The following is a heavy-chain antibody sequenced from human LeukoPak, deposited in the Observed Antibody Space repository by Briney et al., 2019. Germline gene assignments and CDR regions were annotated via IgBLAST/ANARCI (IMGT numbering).Heavy chain of an antibody. CDR1: GFTFSSYW. CDR2: ISYDGSNK. D-gene: IGHD3-22*01. J-gene: IGHJ4*02. V-gene: IGHV3-30*18. CDR3: AKDPSSMIVVLGYFDY. Sequence: GGSLRLSCAASGFTFSSYWMSWVRQAPGKGLEWVAVISYDGSNKYYADSVKGRFTISRDNSKNTLYLQMNSLRAEDTAVYYCAKDPSSMIVVLGYFDYWGQGTLVTVSS.